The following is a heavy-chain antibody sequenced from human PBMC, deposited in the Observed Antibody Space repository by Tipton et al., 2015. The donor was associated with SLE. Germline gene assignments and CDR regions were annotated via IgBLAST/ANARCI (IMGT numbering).Heavy chain of an antibody. Sequence: SLRLSCAASGFTFSSYGMHWVRQAPGKGLEWVAVISYDGSNKYYADSVKGRFTISRDNSNLYLQMNSLGAEDTAVYYCAGRGYSSSWSSFDVWGRGTLVTVSS. J-gene: IGHJ2*01. CDR3: AGRGYSSSWSSFDV. D-gene: IGHD6-13*01. CDR1: GFTFSSYG. CDR2: ISYDGSNK. V-gene: IGHV3-30*03.